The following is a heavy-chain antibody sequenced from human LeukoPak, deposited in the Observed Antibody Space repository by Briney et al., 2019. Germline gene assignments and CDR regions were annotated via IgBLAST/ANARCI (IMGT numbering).Heavy chain of an antibody. V-gene: IGHV4-61*02. J-gene: IGHJ6*03. CDR3: AREPADPGHLVVLAVVGSMDV. Sequence: SETLSPTCTVSGASISSGSYYWSWIRQPAGKGLEWIGRIYASGSTNYNPSLKSRVAISIDTSKNQFSLKLSSVTAADTAVYYCAREPADPGHLVVLAVVGSMDVWGYATTVTVSS. CDR1: GASISSGSYY. D-gene: IGHD2-15*01. CDR2: IYASGST.